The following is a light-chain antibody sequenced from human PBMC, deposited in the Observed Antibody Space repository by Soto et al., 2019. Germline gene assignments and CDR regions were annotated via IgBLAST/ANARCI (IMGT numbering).Light chain of an antibody. CDR2: FTS. V-gene: IGKV3-15*01. CDR3: QQYNTWPLT. CDR1: QSLSNH. Sequence: EIVMTQSPATLSVSPGERTTLSCRASQSLSNHLARYQQKPGQAPRLLIYFTSTRATGIPARFSGSGSGTDFTLTISSLQSEDFAVYYCQQYNTWPLTFGGGTKVETK. J-gene: IGKJ4*01.